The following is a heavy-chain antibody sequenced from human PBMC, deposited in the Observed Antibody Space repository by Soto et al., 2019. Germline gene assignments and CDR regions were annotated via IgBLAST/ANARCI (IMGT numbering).Heavy chain of an antibody. Sequence: SETLSLTCSVSGGSVSSANYYWSWVRQPPGKGLEWIAYIYYSGTTNYNPSLKSRVTISVDTSKNQFSLKLNSVTAADTAVYYCATHGGISGMDVWGQGTTVTVSS. D-gene: IGHD2-21*01. V-gene: IGHV4-61*01. J-gene: IGHJ6*02. CDR1: GGSVSSANYY. CDR3: ATHGGISGMDV. CDR2: IYYSGTT.